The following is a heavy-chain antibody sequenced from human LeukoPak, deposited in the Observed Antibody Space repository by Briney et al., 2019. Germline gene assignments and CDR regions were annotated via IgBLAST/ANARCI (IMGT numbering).Heavy chain of an antibody. CDR3: ARRRYYDYVWGSYRRDYYFDY. CDR1: GGSFSGYY. CDR2: INHSGST. J-gene: IGHJ4*02. V-gene: IGHV4-34*01. Sequence: SETLSLTCAVYGGSFSGYYWSWIRQPPGKGLEWIGEINHSGSTNYSPSLKSRVTISVDTSKNQFSLKLSSVTAADTAVYYCARRRYYDYVWGSYRRDYYFDYWGQGTLVTVSS. D-gene: IGHD3-16*02.